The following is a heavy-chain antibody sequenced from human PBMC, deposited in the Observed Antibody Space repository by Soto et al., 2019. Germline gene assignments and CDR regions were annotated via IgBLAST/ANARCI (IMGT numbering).Heavy chain of an antibody. CDR2: IYYSGST. CDR3: ARDDLLYGSWSYSPTRYYYGMDV. Sequence: SETLSLTCTVSGGSISSYYWSWIRQPPGKGLEWIGYIYYSGSTNYNPSLKSRVTISVDTSKNQFSLKLSSATAADTAVYYCARDDLLYGSWSYSPTRYYYGMDVWGQGTTVTVSS. V-gene: IGHV4-59*01. CDR1: GGSISSYY. J-gene: IGHJ6*02. D-gene: IGHD3-10*01.